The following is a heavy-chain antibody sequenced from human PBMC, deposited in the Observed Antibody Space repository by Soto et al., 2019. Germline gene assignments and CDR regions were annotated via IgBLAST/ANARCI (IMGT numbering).Heavy chain of an antibody. J-gene: IGHJ4*02. D-gene: IGHD6-19*01. V-gene: IGHV3-30-3*01. CDR2: ISYDGSNK. CDR3: ARDHRAGRGPGY. CDR1: GFTFSSYA. Sequence: QTGGSLRLSCAASGFTFSSYAMHWVRQAPGKGLEWVAVISYDGSNKYYADSVKGRFTISRDNSKNTLYLQMNSLRAEDTAVYYCARDHRAGRGPGYWGQGTLVTVSS.